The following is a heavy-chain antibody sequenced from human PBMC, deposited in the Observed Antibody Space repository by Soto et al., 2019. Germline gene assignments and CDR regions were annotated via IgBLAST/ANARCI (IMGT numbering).Heavy chain of an antibody. CDR1: GGSVSSGSYY. V-gene: IGHV4-61*01. J-gene: IGHJ4*02. D-gene: IGHD3-3*01. CDR2: IYYSGST. Sequence: QVQLQESGPGLVKPSETLSLTCTVSGGSVSSGSYYWSWIRQPPGKGLEWIGYIYYSGSTNYNPSLKSRVTISVDTSNNQFSLKLSSVTAADTAVYYCARDSPWSYFDYWGQGTLVTVSS. CDR3: ARDSPWSYFDY.